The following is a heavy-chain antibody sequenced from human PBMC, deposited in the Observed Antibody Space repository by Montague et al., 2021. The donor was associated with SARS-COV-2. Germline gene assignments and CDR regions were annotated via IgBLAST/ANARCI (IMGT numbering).Heavy chain of an antibody. D-gene: IGHD1-26*01. CDR2: ISYDGSNK. CDR3: ARGYSGSYYSYFDY. J-gene: IGHJ4*02. Sequence: SLRLSCAASGFTFSSYAMHWVRQAPGKGLEWVAVISYDGSNKYYADSVKGRFTIPRDNSKNTLYLQMNSLRAEDTAVYYCARGYSGSYYSYFDYWGQGTLVTVSS. CDR1: GFTFSSYA. V-gene: IGHV3-30*04.